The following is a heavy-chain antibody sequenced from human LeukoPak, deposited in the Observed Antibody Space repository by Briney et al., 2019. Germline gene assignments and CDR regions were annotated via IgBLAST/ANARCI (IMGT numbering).Heavy chain of an antibody. D-gene: IGHD5-18*01. CDR2: INAGNGNT. CDR1: GGTFSSYA. CDR3: ARDRGYSDGSSDI. V-gene: IGHV1-3*01. Sequence: GASVKDSCKASGGTFSSYAISWVRQAPGQRLEWMGWINAGNGNTKFSQKFQGRVTITRDTSASTAYMQLSSLRSEDTAVYYCARDRGYSDGSSDIWGQGTMVTVSS. J-gene: IGHJ3*02.